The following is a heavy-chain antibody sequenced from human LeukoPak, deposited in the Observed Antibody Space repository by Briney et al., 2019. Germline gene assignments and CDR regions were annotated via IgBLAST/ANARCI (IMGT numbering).Heavy chain of an antibody. Sequence: SQALSLTCTVSGGAISSGSYYWSWIRQPAGKGLEWIGRIYTSGSTNYNPSLKSRVTISVDTSKNQFSLKLSSVTAADTAVYYCARGYYDSSGHFDYWGQGTLVTVSS. CDR2: IYTSGST. CDR1: GGAISSGSYY. V-gene: IGHV4-61*02. J-gene: IGHJ4*02. CDR3: ARGYYDSSGHFDY. D-gene: IGHD3-22*01.